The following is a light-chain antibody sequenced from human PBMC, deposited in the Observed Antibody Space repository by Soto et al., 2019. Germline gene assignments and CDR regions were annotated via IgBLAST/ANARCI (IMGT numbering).Light chain of an antibody. J-gene: IGKJ1*01. CDR1: HDISSA. CDR3: QQFNNYPRT. Sequence: AIQLTQSPSSLSAFVGDRVTITCRASHDISSALAWYQQKPGGAPKLLIYDASKLQSGVPSRFSGSGYGTDFTLTISSLQPEDFATYSCQQFNNYPRTFGQGTKVEIK. V-gene: IGKV1D-13*01. CDR2: DAS.